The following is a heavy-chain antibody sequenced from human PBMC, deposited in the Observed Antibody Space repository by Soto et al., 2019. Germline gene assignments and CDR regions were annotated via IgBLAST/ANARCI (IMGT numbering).Heavy chain of an antibody. V-gene: IGHV3-33*01. Sequence: QVQLVESGGGVVQPGRSLRLSCTASGFTFSTYGMHWVRQAPGKGLEWVTVIWYDGSNKYYADSVKGRFTISRDNSKNTLYLQMNSLRAEDTAVYYGARDKWEMWGQGTLVTVSS. CDR3: ARDKWEM. CDR2: IWYDGSNK. J-gene: IGHJ4*02. D-gene: IGHD1-26*01. CDR1: GFTFSTYG.